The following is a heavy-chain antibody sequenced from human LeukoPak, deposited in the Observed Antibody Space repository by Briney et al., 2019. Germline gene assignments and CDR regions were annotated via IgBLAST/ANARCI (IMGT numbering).Heavy chain of an antibody. CDR3: ARGMAYCSSTSCIDFDY. J-gene: IGHJ4*02. D-gene: IGHD2-2*01. CDR1: SGSFSGYY. V-gene: IGHV4-34*01. CDR2: INHSGST. Sequence: KSSETLSLTCAVYSGSFSGYYWSWIRQPPGKGLEWSGEINHSGSTNYNTSLKSRVTISLDTTKKQLSLMLSCVTAADSAVYYCARGMAYCSSTSCIDFDYWSQGTLVTVP.